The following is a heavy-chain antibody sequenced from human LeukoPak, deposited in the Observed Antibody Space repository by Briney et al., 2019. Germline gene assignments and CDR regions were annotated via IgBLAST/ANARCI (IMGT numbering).Heavy chain of an antibody. D-gene: IGHD4-11*01. CDR2: IYYSGST. J-gene: IGHJ6*03. CDR1: GGSFSGYY. V-gene: IGHV4-59*01. Sequence: SETLSLTCAVYGGSFSGYYWSWIRQPPGKGLEWIGYIYYSGSTNYNPSLKSRVTISVDTSKNQFSLKLSSVTAADTAVYYCARAQYPRYYYYYMDVWGKGTTVTVSS. CDR3: ARAQYPRYYYYYMDV.